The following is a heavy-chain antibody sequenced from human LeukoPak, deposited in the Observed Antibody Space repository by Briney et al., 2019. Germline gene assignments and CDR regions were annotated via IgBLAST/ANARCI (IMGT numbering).Heavy chain of an antibody. Sequence: SVKVSCKASGGTFSSYTISWVRQAPGQGLEWMGRIIPILGIANYAQKFQGRVTITADKSTSTAYMELSSLRSEDTAVYYCARDYRLGDCSSTSCSSGFDYWGQGTLATVSS. CDR1: GGTFSSYT. CDR2: IIPILGIA. J-gene: IGHJ4*02. CDR3: ARDYRLGDCSSTSCSSGFDY. V-gene: IGHV1-69*04. D-gene: IGHD2-2*01.